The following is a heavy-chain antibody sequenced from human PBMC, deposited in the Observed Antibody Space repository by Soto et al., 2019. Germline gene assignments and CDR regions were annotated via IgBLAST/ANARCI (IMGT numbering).Heavy chain of an antibody. Sequence: GGSLRLSCAASGFTFSDYYMSWIRQAPGKGLEWVSYISSSSSYTNYADSVKGRFTISRDNAKNSLYLQMNSLRAEDTAVYYCERESTPDWFDPWGQGTLVTVSS. CDR1: GFTFSDYY. V-gene: IGHV3-11*06. CDR2: ISSSSSYT. CDR3: ERESTPDWFDP. J-gene: IGHJ5*02.